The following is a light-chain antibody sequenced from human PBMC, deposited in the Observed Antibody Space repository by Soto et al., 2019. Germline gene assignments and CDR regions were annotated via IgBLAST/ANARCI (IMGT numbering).Light chain of an antibody. CDR3: NSYREDHPRFYV. CDR1: RSDIGNYNY. CDR2: DVG. J-gene: IGLJ1*01. Sequence: QSVLTQPASVSGSPGQSITISCTGTRSDIGNYNYVSWYQHLPGKAPKLMIYDVGSRPSGVSSRFSGSKSGNTASLVISGLQAEDEADYYCNSYREDHPRFYVFGTGTKVTVL. V-gene: IGLV2-14*03.